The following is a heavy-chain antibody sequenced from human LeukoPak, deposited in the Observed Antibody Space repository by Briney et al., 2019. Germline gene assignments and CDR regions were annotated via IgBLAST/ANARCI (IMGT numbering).Heavy chain of an antibody. D-gene: IGHD3-10*01. CDR2: ISSSGSTI. Sequence: PGGSLRLSCAASGFTFSSYEMNWVRQAPGKGLEWVSYISSSGSTIYYADSVKGRFTISRDNAKNSLYLQMNSLRAEDTAVYYCAREDYYGSGSPWYFDLWGRGTLVTVSS. J-gene: IGHJ2*01. CDR1: GFTFSSYE. CDR3: AREDYYGSGSPWYFDL. V-gene: IGHV3-48*03.